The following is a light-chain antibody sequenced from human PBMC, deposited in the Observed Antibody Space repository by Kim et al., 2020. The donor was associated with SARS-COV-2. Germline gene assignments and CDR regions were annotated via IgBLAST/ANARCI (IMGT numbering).Light chain of an antibody. CDR3: QVWDSRSDHVV. V-gene: IGLV3-21*04. Sequence: APGKTATIPGGGNDIGTKSVQWYQQKPGQAPVLVIYYDIDRPSGIPERYSGSNSGNTATLTISRVEAGDEADYYCQVWDSRSDHVVFGGGTQLTVL. CDR2: YDI. J-gene: IGLJ2*01. CDR1: DIGTKS.